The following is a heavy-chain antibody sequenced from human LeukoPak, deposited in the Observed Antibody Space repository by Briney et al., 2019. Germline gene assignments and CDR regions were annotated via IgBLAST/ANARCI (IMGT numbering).Heavy chain of an antibody. CDR3: ARGSPLGRNWFDP. D-gene: IGHD1-14*01. CDR1: GGSFSGYY. CDR2: INHSGST. V-gene: IGHV4-34*01. J-gene: IGHJ5*02. Sequence: SETLSLTCAVYGGSFSGYYWSWIRQPPGKGLEWIGEINHSGSTNYNPSLKSRVTISVDTSKDQFSLKLSSVTAADTAVYYCARGSPLGRNWFDPWGQGTLVTVSS.